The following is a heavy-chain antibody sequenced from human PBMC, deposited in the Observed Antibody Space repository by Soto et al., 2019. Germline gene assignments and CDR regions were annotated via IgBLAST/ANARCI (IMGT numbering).Heavy chain of an antibody. Sequence: NPGGSLRLSCTASGFTFGDYAMSWFRQAPGKGLEWVGFIRSKAYGGTTEYAASVKGRFTISRDDSKSIAYLQMNSLKTEDTAVYYCTRDRISVDYGDYLYYYYGMDVWGQGTTVTVSS. V-gene: IGHV3-49*05. CDR2: IRSKAYGGTT. CDR1: GFTFGDYA. D-gene: IGHD4-17*01. J-gene: IGHJ6*02. CDR3: TRDRISVDYGDYLYYYYGMDV.